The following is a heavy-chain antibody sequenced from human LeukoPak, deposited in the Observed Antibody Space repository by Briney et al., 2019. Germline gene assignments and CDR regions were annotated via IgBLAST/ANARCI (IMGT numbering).Heavy chain of an antibody. CDR2: ISSSSGTI. D-gene: IGHD4-23*01. J-gene: IGHJ3*02. Sequence: GGSLRLSCAASRFTFSSYSMNWVRQAPGKGLEWVSYISSSSGTIYYADSVKGRFTISRDNAKNSLYLQMNSLRAEDTAVYYCARVRWGEGAFDIWGQGTMVTVSS. CDR3: ARVRWGEGAFDI. CDR1: RFTFSSYS. V-gene: IGHV3-48*01.